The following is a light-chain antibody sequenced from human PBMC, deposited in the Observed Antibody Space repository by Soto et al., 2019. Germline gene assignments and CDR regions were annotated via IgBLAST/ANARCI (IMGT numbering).Light chain of an antibody. V-gene: IGKV1-39*01. CDR1: QSISTY. CDR3: QQSYSTPYT. CDR2: AAS. J-gene: IGKJ2*01. Sequence: DIQMTQSPSSLSASVGDRVTITCRASQSISTYLNWYQEKPGKAPKLLIYAASSLQSGVSSRLGGSGSGTDFTLTISSLQPEDFATYYCQQSYSTPYTFGQGTKLEIK.